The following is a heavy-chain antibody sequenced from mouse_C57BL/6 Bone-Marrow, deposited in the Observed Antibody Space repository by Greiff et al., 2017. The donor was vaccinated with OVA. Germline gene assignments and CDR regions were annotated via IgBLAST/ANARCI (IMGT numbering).Heavy chain of an antibody. D-gene: IGHD1-1*01. Sequence: QVQLQQSGAELVRPGASVTLSCKASGYTFTDYEMHWVKQTPVHGLEWIGAIDPATGGTAYNQKFKGKAILTADKSSSTAYMELRSLTSEDSAVYDCTRFDYYGSSPWFAYWGQGTLVTVSA. CDR1: GYTFTDYE. J-gene: IGHJ3*01. CDR3: TRFDYYGSSPWFAY. V-gene: IGHV1-15*01. CDR2: IDPATGGT.